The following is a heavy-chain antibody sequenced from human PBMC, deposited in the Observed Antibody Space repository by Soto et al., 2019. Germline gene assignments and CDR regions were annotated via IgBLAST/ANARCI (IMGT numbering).Heavy chain of an antibody. Sequence: EVQLVESGGGLVQPGGSLRLSCAASGFTVSTKYMSWVRQAPGKGLEWVSVIYSGGSTFYADSVRGRLTISRDNPKNTVNLQINSLRAEDTAGYYCARDPWAADYWGQGTLVTVS. V-gene: IGHV3-66*01. J-gene: IGHJ4*02. D-gene: IGHD3-16*01. CDR1: GFTVSTKY. CDR2: IYSGGST. CDR3: ARDPWAADY.